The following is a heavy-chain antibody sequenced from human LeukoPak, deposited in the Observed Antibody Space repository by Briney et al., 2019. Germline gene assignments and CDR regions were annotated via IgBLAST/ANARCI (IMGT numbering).Heavy chain of an antibody. V-gene: IGHV3-7*01. CDR2: INQDGSEK. CDR1: GFTFSNYW. Sequence: GGSLRLSCAASGFTFSNYWMSWVRQAPGKGLEWVANINQDGSEKSYVDSVKGRFTIPRDNAKNSLYLQMNSLRAEDTAVYYCARDLGQYYDTSDNWFDPWGQGTLVTVSS. J-gene: IGHJ5*02. D-gene: IGHD3-22*01. CDR3: ARDLGQYYDTSDNWFDP.